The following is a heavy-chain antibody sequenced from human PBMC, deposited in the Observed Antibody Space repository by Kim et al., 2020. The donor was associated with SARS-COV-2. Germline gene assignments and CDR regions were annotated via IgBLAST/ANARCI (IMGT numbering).Heavy chain of an antibody. J-gene: IGHJ4*02. V-gene: IGHV4-39*01. CDR3: ARLPIATRNYYFDY. CDR2: IYYSGST. D-gene: IGHD6-13*01. Sequence: SETLSLTCTVSGGSISSSSYYWGWIRQPPGKGLEWIGSIYYSGSTYYNPSLKSRVTISVDTSKNQFSLKLSSVTAADTAVYYCARLPIATRNYYFDYWGQGTLVSVSS. CDR1: GGSISSSSYY.